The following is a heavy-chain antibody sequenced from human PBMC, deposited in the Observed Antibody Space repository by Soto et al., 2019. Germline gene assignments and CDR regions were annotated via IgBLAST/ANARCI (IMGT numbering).Heavy chain of an antibody. CDR2: IYYSGST. CDR3: ARVEDYYDSSGYYYFRDYYYGMDV. CDR1: GGSISSYY. D-gene: IGHD3-22*01. Sequence: PSETLSLTCTVSGGSISSYYWSWIRQPPGKGLEWIGYIYYSGSTNYNPSLKSRVTISVDTSKNQFSLKLSSVTAADTAVYYCARVEDYYDSSGYYYFRDYYYGMDVWGQGTTVTVSS. V-gene: IGHV4-59*01. J-gene: IGHJ6*02.